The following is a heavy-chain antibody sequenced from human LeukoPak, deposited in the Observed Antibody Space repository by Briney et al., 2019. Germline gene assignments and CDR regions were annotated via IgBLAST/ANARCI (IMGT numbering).Heavy chain of an antibody. J-gene: IGHJ5*02. CDR3: ARDFFGWFDP. D-gene: IGHD3-3*01. Sequence: PSETLSLTCTVSGGSISSGSYYWSWIRQPAGKGLEWIGRIYTSGSTNYNPSLKSRVTISVDTSKNQFSLKLSSVTAADTAVYYCARDFFGWFDPWGQGTLVTVSS. CDR1: GGSISSGSYY. CDR2: IYTSGST. V-gene: IGHV4-61*02.